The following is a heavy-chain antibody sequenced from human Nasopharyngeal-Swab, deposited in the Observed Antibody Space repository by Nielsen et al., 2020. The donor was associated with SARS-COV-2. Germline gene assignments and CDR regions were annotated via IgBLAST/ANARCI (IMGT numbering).Heavy chain of an antibody. V-gene: IGHV3-48*04. D-gene: IGHD5-24*01. Sequence: WIRQPPGKGLEWVSYISSSSSTIYYADSVKGRFTISRDNAKNSLYLQMNSLRAEDTAVYYCARVRRDGYNLHFDYWGQGTLLPFSS. CDR2: ISSSSSTI. J-gene: IGHJ4*02. CDR3: ARVRRDGYNLHFDY.